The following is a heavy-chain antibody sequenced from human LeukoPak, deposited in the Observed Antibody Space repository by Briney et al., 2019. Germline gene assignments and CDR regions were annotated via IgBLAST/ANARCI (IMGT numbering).Heavy chain of an antibody. Sequence: ASVKVSCKASGYTFTGYYMQWVRQAPGQGLEWMGWINPNSGGTNYAQKFQGRVTVTRDTSISTAYMELSRLRSDDTAVYYCARDREVVPAAIRAWFDPWGQGTLVTVSS. D-gene: IGHD2-2*02. V-gene: IGHV1-2*02. CDR2: INPNSGGT. J-gene: IGHJ5*02. CDR1: GYTFTGYY. CDR3: ARDREVVPAAIRAWFDP.